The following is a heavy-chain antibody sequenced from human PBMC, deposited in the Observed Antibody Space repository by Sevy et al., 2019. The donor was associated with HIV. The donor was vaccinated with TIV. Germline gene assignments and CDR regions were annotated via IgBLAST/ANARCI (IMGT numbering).Heavy chain of an antibody. V-gene: IGHV1-69*13. Sequence: ASVKVSCKASGGTFSSYAISWVRQAPGQGLEWMGGIIPIFGTANYAQKFQGRVTITADESTSTAYMELSSLRSEDTAVYYCASSGGDFWSDHYYYYMDVWGKGTTVPSP. J-gene: IGHJ6*03. CDR3: ASSGGDFWSDHYYYYMDV. CDR1: GGTFSSYA. D-gene: IGHD3-3*01. CDR2: IIPIFGTA.